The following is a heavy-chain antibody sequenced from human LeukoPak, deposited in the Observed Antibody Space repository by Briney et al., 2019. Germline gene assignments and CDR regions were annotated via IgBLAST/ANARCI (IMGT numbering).Heavy chain of an antibody. V-gene: IGHV3-30*14. CDR2: ISYDGITK. CDR3: ARDAGAVAGTTYWYFDL. J-gene: IGHJ2*01. Sequence: GRSLRLSCAASGFTFSNYAMHWVRQAPGRGLEWVAYISYDGITKYYADSVKGRFTISRDNSENILYIQMNSLRVEDTAVYYCARDAGAVAGTTYWYFDLWGRGTLVIVSS. CDR1: GFTFSNYA. D-gene: IGHD6-19*01.